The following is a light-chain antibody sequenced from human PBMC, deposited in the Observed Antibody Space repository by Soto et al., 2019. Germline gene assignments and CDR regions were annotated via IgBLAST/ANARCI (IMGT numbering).Light chain of an antibody. CDR2: EVT. CDR3: TSYVGHRIWV. J-gene: IGLJ3*02. CDR1: SSDVGAYKY. V-gene: IGLV2-8*01. Sequence: QSALTQPPSASGSPGQSVTISCTGTSSDVGAYKYVSWYQQYPGKAPKLMIYEVTKRPSGVPDRFSGTKSGNTASLTISGLQAEDEADYYFTSYVGHRIWVFGGGTKVTVL.